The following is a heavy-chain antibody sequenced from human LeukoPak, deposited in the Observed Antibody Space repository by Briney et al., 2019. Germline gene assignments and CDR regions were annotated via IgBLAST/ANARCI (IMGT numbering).Heavy chain of an antibody. CDR2: ISSSGSTI. J-gene: IGHJ4*02. Sequence: QPGGSLRLSCAASGFTFSSYEMNWVRQAPGKGLEWVSYISSSGSTIYYADSVKGRFTISRDNAKNSLYLQMNSLRAEDTAVYYCAREGIAVAGVDYWGQGTLVTVSS. V-gene: IGHV3-48*03. D-gene: IGHD6-19*01. CDR1: GFTFSSYE. CDR3: AREGIAVAGVDY.